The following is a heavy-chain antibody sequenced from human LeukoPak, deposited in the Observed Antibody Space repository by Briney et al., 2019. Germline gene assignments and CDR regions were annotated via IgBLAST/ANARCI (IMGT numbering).Heavy chain of an antibody. CDR1: GYTFTSYG. CDR2: ISTDNGNT. Sequence: ASVKVSCKASGYTFTSYGISWVRQAPGQGLEWLGWISTDNGNTDYAQKFQGRVTMITDTSTRTADMELRSLRSDDTAVYYCARVRYYFASGSYHVFPLLDHWGQGTLVTVSS. CDR3: ARVRYYFASGSYHVFPLLDH. J-gene: IGHJ4*02. V-gene: IGHV1-18*01. D-gene: IGHD3-10*01.